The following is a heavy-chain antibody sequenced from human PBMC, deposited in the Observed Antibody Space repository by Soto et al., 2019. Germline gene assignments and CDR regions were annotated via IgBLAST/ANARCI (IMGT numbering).Heavy chain of an antibody. D-gene: IGHD2-15*01. Sequence: QLQLQESGPGLVKPSETLSLTCTVSGGSISSSSYYWGWIRQPPGKGLEWIGSIYYSGSTYYNPSLTSRVTITVDTSKNQFSLKLSSVTAADTAVYYCARHSPACSGGSCYWSFQLNGMDVWGQGTTVTVSS. CDR2: IYYSGST. CDR3: ARHSPACSGGSCYWSFQLNGMDV. V-gene: IGHV4-39*01. J-gene: IGHJ6*02. CDR1: GGSISSSSYY.